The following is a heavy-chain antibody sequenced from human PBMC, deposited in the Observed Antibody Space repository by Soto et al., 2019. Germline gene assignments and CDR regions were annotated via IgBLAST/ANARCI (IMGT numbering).Heavy chain of an antibody. CDR2: IYYSGST. D-gene: IGHD3-3*01. CDR1: GGSISSYY. CDR3: GRGINDFWSGYLSGPFDY. V-gene: IGHV4-59*01. Sequence: SETLSLTCTVSGGSISSYYWSWIRQPPGKGLEWIGYIYYSGSTNYNPSLKSRVTISVDTSKNQFSLKLSSVTAADTAVYYCGRGINDFWSGYLSGPFDYWGQGTLVTVSS. J-gene: IGHJ4*02.